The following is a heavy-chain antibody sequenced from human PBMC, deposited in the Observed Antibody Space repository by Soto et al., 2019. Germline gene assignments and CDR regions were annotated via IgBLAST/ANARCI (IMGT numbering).Heavy chain of an antibody. CDR2: IVVGSGNT. CDR1: GFTFTSSA. CDR3: AANGGRGGNPLIYGMDV. Sequence: ASVKVSCKASGFTFTSSAVQWVRQARGQRLEWIGWIVVGSGNTNYAQKFQERVTITRDMSTSTAYMELSSLRSEDTAVYYCAANGGRGGNPLIYGMDVWGQGTTVTVSS. J-gene: IGHJ6*02. D-gene: IGHD3-16*01. V-gene: IGHV1-58*01.